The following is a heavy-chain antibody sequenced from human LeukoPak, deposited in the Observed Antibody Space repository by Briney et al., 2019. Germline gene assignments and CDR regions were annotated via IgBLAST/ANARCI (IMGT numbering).Heavy chain of an antibody. CDR1: GYTFTSYG. CDR2: ISAYNGNT. CDR3: ARESLSAFDI. D-gene: IGHD2-8*01. Sequence: EASVKVSCKASGYTFTSYGISWVRQAPGQGLEWMGWISAYNGNTNYAQKLQGRVTMTTDTSTSTVYMELSSLRSEDTAVYYCARESLSAFDIWGQGTMVTVSS. J-gene: IGHJ3*02. V-gene: IGHV1-18*01.